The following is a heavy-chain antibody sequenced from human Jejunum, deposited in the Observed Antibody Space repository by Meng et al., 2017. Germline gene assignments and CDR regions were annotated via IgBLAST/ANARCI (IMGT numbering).Heavy chain of an antibody. V-gene: IGHV3-23*04. CDR1: GFTFSNSA. CDR2: ISGSDGRT. Sequence: EAQLVESGGGLVQPGGSLRLSCAASGFTFSNSAMSWVRQAPGKGLEWVSVISGSDGRTYYADSVRGRFTISRDTSKNTLYLQMISLRAEDTAVYYCAKLTSLWGQGTLVTVSS. J-gene: IGHJ4*02. CDR3: AKLTSL. D-gene: IGHD3-16*01.